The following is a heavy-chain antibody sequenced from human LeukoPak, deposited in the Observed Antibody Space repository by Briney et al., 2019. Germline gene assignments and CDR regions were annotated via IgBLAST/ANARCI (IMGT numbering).Heavy chain of an antibody. D-gene: IGHD6-19*01. Sequence: ASVKVSCKASGYTFTGYYMHGVRQAPGQGLEWMGLINANSGGTKYAQKFQGRVTMTRDRSISTAYMELSRLRSDDTAVYYCARGSGWYVGWGQGTLVTVSS. CDR3: ARGSGWYVG. V-gene: IGHV1-2*02. J-gene: IGHJ4*02. CDR1: GYTFTGYY. CDR2: INANSGGT.